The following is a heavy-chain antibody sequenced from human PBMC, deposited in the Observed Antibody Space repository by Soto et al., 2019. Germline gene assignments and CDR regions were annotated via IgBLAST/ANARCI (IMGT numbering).Heavy chain of an antibody. CDR1: GLTFGAYA. CDR3: AKGGHFSHYDL. D-gene: IGHD3-3*02. Sequence: ERQLLESGGNLVQPGGSLRLSCAASGLTFGAYAMTWVRQAPGKGLEWVSTISGNGDDPFYADSVRGRFTISRDNFNNIHYLQVDSLRADDTAVYDCAKGGHFSHYDLWGRGTRVTVSS. J-gene: IGHJ2*01. CDR2: ISGNGDDP. V-gene: IGHV3-23*01.